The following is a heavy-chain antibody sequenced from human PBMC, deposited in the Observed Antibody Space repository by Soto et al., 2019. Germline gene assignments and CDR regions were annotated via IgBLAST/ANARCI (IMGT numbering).Heavy chain of an antibody. J-gene: IGHJ6*02. CDR2: IIPIFGTA. V-gene: IGHV1-69*01. D-gene: IGHD3-10*01. CDR1: GGTFSSYA. Sequence: QVQLVQSGAEVKKPGSSVKVSCKASGGTFSSYAISWVRQAPGQGLEWMGVIIPIFGTANYAQKFQGRVTCTADESTSTADMELSSLRSEDTAVYYCAGDLAGATHYYYYGMDVCGQGTTVTVSS. CDR3: AGDLAGATHYYYYGMDV.